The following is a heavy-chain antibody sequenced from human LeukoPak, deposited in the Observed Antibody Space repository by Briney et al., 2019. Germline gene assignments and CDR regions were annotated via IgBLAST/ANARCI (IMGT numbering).Heavy chain of an antibody. Sequence: ASVKVSCKASGYTFTSYDISWVRQAPGQGLEWMGWISAYNGNTNYAQKLQGRVTMTTDTSTSTAYMELRSLRSDDTAVYYCARDLRIVGATSLFDPWGQGTLVTVSS. J-gene: IGHJ5*02. CDR1: GYTFTSYD. V-gene: IGHV1-18*01. CDR2: ISAYNGNT. CDR3: ARDLRIVGATSLFDP. D-gene: IGHD1-26*01.